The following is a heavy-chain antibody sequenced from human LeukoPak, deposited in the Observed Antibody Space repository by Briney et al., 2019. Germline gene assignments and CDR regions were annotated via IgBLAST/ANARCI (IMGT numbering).Heavy chain of an antibody. Sequence: GGSLRLSCAASGFTFSSYSMNWVRQAPGKWLEWVSSISSSSSYIYYADSVKGRFTISRDNAKNSLYLQMNSLRAEDTAVYYCARLGGSYYVGSYFDYWGQGTLVTVSS. CDR3: ARLGGSYYVGSYFDY. D-gene: IGHD1-26*01. J-gene: IGHJ4*02. CDR2: ISSSSSYI. CDR1: GFTFSSYS. V-gene: IGHV3-21*01.